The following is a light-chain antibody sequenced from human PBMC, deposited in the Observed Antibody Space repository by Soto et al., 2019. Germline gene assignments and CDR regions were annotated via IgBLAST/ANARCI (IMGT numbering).Light chain of an antibody. Sequence: DVVMTQSPLSLPVTLGQPASISCRSTHSLDYSDGNTYLGWFQQRPGQSPRRLIYQVSDRDSGVPDRFSGSGSGTDFTLKISRVEAEDVGIYYCMQGTHWPYTFGQGTKLEIK. J-gene: IGKJ2*01. CDR1: HSLDYSDGNTY. CDR3: MQGTHWPYT. V-gene: IGKV2-30*01. CDR2: QVS.